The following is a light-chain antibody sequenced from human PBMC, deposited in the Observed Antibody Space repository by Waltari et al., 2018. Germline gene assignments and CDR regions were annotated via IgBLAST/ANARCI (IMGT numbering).Light chain of an antibody. Sequence: DIKMTQSPSSLSASVGDRVTITCRASQSISSYLNWYQQKPGKAPKLLIYAASSLESGVPSRCGGSGSGTDFTLIISSLQPEDFATYYCQQSYSTPYTFGQGTKLEI. J-gene: IGKJ2*01. CDR3: QQSYSTPYT. CDR2: AAS. CDR1: QSISSY. V-gene: IGKV1-39*01.